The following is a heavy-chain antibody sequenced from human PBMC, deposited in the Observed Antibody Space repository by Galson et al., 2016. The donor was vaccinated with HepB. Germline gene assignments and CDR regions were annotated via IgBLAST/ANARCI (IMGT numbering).Heavy chain of an antibody. Sequence: SLRLSCAASGFTFDDYSMHWVRQAPGKGLEWISLINFDGDSIYYADSVKGRFTISRDNSKNSVYLEMDRLRTEDTAVYYCAKEVGTNSSGWNGVDNWGQGTLVTVSS. V-gene: IGHV3-43*01. CDR2: INFDGDSI. CDR1: GFTFDDYS. CDR3: AKEVGTNSSGWNGVDN. D-gene: IGHD6-19*01. J-gene: IGHJ4*02.